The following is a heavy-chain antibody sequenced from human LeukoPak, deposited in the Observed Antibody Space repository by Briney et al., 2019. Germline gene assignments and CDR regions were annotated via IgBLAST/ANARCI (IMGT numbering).Heavy chain of an antibody. CDR1: GGSISSSSYY. J-gene: IGHJ4*02. CDR2: IYYSGST. D-gene: IGHD4-17*01. CDR3: ARDTFRYGDPPYVDY. Sequence: SETLSLTCTVSGGSISSSSYYWGWIRQPPGKGLEWIGSIYYSGSTHYNPSLKSRVTISVDTSKNQFSLKLSSVTAADTAVYYCARDTFRYGDPPYVDYWGQGTLVTVSS. V-gene: IGHV4-39*07.